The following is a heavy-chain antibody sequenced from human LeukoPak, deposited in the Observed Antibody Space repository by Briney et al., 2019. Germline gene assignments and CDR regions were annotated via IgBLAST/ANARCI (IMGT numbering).Heavy chain of an antibody. V-gene: IGHV3-23*01. J-gene: IGHJ5*02. CDR2: ISTTGGTT. CDR3: AKSSSWYFNWFDP. CDR1: GFSFSNFA. Sequence: GGSLRLSCAASGFSFSNFAMTWVRQAPGKGLEWVSAISTTGGTTWYADSVKGRFTVSRDNSKNTVYLQMNSPRAEDTAVYYCAKSSSWYFNWFDPWGQGTLVTVSS. D-gene: IGHD6-13*01.